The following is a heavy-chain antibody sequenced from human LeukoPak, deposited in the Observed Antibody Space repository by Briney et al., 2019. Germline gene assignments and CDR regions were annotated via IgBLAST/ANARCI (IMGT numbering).Heavy chain of an antibody. CDR1: GYTFTSYD. Sequence: ASVKVSCKASGYTFTSYDINWVRQAPGQGLEWVGWMNPNSGNTGYAQKFQGRVTMTRNTSISTAYMELSSLRSEDTAVYYCARAYCSSTSCYWYYYYYGMDVWGQGTTVTVSS. V-gene: IGHV1-8*01. CDR2: MNPNSGNT. CDR3: ARAYCSSTSCYWYYYYYGMDV. J-gene: IGHJ6*02. D-gene: IGHD2-2*01.